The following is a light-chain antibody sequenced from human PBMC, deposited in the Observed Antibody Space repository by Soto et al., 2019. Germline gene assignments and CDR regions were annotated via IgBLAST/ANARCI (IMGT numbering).Light chain of an antibody. V-gene: IGKV3-20*01. Sequence: EMVLTQSPGTLSLSPGERATLSSRASQSVSSSYLAWYQQKPGQAPRLLIYGASSRATGIPDRFSGSGSGTDFTLTISRLEPEDFAVYYCQQYGSSPRITFGPGTKVDIK. CDR3: QQYGSSPRIT. CDR1: QSVSSSY. CDR2: GAS. J-gene: IGKJ3*01.